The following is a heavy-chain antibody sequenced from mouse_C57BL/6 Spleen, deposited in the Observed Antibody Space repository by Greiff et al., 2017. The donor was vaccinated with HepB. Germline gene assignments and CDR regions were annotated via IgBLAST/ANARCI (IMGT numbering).Heavy chain of an antibody. CDR1: GFTFSDYY. J-gene: IGHJ1*03. CDR3: ARASGSSYWYFDV. Sequence: EVHLVESEGGLVQPGSSMKLSCTASGFTFSDYYMAWVRQVPEKGLEWVANINYDGSSTYYLDSLKSRFIISRDNAKNILYLQMSSLKSEDTATYYCARASGSSYWYFDVWGTGTTVTVSS. V-gene: IGHV5-16*01. CDR2: INYDGSST. D-gene: IGHD1-1*01.